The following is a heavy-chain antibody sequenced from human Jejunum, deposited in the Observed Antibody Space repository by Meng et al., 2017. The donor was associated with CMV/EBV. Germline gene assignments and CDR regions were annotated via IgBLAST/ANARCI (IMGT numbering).Heavy chain of an antibody. V-gene: IGHV1-69*05. CDR2: ILPKFGRP. J-gene: IGHJ4*01. CDR1: GDTFNNVA. CDR3: TKTPWGVPLNI. D-gene: IGHD3-10*01. Sequence: GDTFNNVAVNWVRQAPGQGLEWMGGILPKFGRPNYAQKFQGRVTISTDESTGTAYVEVSSLGFEDTAIYYCTKTPWGVPLNIWGQGTLVTVSS.